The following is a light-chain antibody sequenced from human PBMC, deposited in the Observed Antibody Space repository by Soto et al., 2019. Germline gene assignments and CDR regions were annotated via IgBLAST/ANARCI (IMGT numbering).Light chain of an antibody. J-gene: IGKJ4*01. CDR3: QQYNSCLT. CDR1: QSISSW. Sequence: DIQMTQSPSTLSASVGDRVTITCRASQSISSWLAWYQQKPGKAPKLLIYKASSLESGVPARFSGSGSGTEFTLTISSLQPDAFAAYYCQQYNSCLTFGGGTKVEIK. CDR2: KAS. V-gene: IGKV1-5*03.